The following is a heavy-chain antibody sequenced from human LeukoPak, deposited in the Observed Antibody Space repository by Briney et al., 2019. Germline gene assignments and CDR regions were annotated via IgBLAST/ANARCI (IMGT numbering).Heavy chain of an antibody. D-gene: IGHD6-19*01. J-gene: IGHJ4*02. CDR1: GATFISYA. CDR2: IIPIFGTA. Sequence: SVKVSCKASGATFISYAISWVRQAPGQGLEWMGGIIPIFGTANYAQKFQGRVTITADESTSTAYMELSSLRSEDTAVYYCAREARMFVAGAFDYWGQGTLVTVSS. V-gene: IGHV1-69*01. CDR3: AREARMFVAGAFDY.